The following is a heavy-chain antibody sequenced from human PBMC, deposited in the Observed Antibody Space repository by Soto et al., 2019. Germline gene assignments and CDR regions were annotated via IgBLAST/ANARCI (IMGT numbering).Heavy chain of an antibody. J-gene: IGHJ3*02. V-gene: IGHV1-18*01. CDR1: GYTFTSYG. Sequence: GASVKVSCKASGYTFTSYGISWVRQAPGQGREWMGWISAYNGNTNYAQKLQGRVTMTTDTSTSTAYMELRRLRSDDTAVYYCARYRKWGVGYRLSLEMATTTYDAFEIWGQGTMVTVSS. CDR3: ARYRKWGVGYRLSLEMATTTYDAFEI. D-gene: IGHD1-1*01. CDR2: ISAYNGNT.